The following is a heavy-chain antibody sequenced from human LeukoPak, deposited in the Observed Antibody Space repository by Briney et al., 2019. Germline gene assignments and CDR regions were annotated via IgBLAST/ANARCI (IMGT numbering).Heavy chain of an antibody. J-gene: IGHJ4*02. CDR1: GFTFSSYA. V-gene: IGHV3-23*01. D-gene: IGHD3-22*01. Sequence: GGFLRLSCAASGFTFSSYALSWVRQAPGKGLEWVSGVSGSGGTTYYADSVKGRFTISRDNSKNTLYLQMNSLRPEDTAMYYCAKSVIGGSGSYYSGADYWGQGTLVTVTS. CDR2: VSGSGGTT. CDR3: AKSVIGGSGSYYSGADY.